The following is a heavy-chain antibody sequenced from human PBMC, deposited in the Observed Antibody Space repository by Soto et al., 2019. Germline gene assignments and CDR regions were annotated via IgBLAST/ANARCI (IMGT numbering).Heavy chain of an antibody. V-gene: IGHV3-53*01. J-gene: IGHJ4*02. D-gene: IGHD2-2*01. Sequence: WGSLRLSCAASGLTVITNYITFFRHAPGKGLEWVSVIYRGGNTYHADSVQGRFSISRDNSKNTVDLQMNNLRAKDTAMYYCASVGYCSTTTCPPAWGQGTLVTVSS. CDR3: ASVGYCSTTTCPPA. CDR2: IYRGGNT. CDR1: GLTVITNY.